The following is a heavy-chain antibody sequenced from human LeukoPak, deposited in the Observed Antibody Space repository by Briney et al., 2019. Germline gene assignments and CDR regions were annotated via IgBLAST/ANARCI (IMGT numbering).Heavy chain of an antibody. V-gene: IGHV4-4*09. CDR2: IYPSGST. CDR1: GGSISSYY. CDR3: ARGGKATVVTM. J-gene: IGHJ4*02. Sequence: PSETLSLTCTVSGGSISSYYWSWIRQPPGKGLEWIGYIYPSGSTNYNPSLKSRVSMSVDTSKNQFSLKLTSVTAADTAVYYCARGGKATVVTMWGQGILVTVSS. D-gene: IGHD4-23*01.